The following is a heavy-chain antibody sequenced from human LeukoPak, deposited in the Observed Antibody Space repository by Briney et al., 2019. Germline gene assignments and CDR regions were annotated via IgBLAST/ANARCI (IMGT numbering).Heavy chain of an antibody. Sequence: PGGSLRLSCAASGFTFSSYEMNWVRQAPGKGLEWVSYISSSGSTIYYADSVKGRFTISRDNAKNSLYLQMNSLRAEDTAVYYCAREGRKWGTYGDPSLDYWGQGTLVTVSS. CDR2: ISSSGSTI. D-gene: IGHD4-17*01. V-gene: IGHV3-48*03. CDR3: AREGRKWGTYGDPSLDY. CDR1: GFTFSSYE. J-gene: IGHJ4*02.